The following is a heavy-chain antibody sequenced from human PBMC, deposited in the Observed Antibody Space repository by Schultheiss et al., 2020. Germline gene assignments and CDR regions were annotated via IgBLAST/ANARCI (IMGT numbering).Heavy chain of an antibody. CDR2: INPNSGGT. CDR1: GGTFSSYA. D-gene: IGHD1-26*01. Sequence: ASVKVSCKASGGTFSSYAISWVRQAPGQGLEWMGWINPNSGGTNYAQKFQGRVTMTRDTSISTVFMELSSLRSDDTAVYYCARPIVGARYYYYGMDVWGQGTTVTVSS. V-gene: IGHV1-2*02. CDR3: ARPIVGARYYYYGMDV. J-gene: IGHJ6*02.